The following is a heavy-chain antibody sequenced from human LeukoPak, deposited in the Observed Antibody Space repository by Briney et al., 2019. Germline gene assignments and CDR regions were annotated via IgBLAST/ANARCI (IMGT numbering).Heavy chain of an antibody. J-gene: IGHJ4*02. CDR2: ISGSGGST. D-gene: IGHD3-16*02. CDR1: GFTFSSYA. V-gene: IGHV3-23*01. CDR3: ATPLYDYVWGSYLY. Sequence: GGSLRLSCAASGFTFSSYAMSWVRRAPGKGLEWVSDISGSGGSTYYADSVKGRFTISRDNSKNTLYLQMNSLRAEDTAVYYCATPLYDYVWGSYLYWGQGTLVTVSS.